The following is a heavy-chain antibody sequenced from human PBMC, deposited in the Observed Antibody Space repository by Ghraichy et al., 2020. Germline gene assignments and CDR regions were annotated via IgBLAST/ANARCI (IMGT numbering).Heavy chain of an antibody. V-gene: IGHV4-59*01. CDR2: IYYSGST. D-gene: IGHD6-19*01. J-gene: IGHJ3*02. CDR1: GGSISSYY. CDR3: ARRFRGIIAVAGTPYDAFDI. Sequence: SETLSLTCTVSGGSISSYYWSWIRQPPGKGLEWIGYIYYSGSTNYNPSLKSRVTISVDTSKNQFSLKLSSVTAADTAVYYCARRFRGIIAVAGTPYDAFDIWGQGTMVTVSS.